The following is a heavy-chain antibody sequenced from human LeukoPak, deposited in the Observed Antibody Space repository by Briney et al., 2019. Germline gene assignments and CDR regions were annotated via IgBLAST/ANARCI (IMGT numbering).Heavy chain of an antibody. D-gene: IGHD3-10*01. V-gene: IGHV4-61*02. Sequence: SETLSLTCTVSGGSISSGSYYWSWIRQPAGKGLEWIGRIYTSGSTNYNPSLKSRVTISVDTSKNQFPLKLSSVTAADTAVYYCARDHRITMADYWGQGTLVTVSS. CDR2: IYTSGST. CDR1: GGSISSGSYY. J-gene: IGHJ4*02. CDR3: ARDHRITMADY.